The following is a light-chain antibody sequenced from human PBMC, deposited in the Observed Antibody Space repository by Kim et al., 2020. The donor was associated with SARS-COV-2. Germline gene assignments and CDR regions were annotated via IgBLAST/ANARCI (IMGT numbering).Light chain of an antibody. CDR3: QQGYNNPRT. V-gene: IGKV1-39*01. CDR2: AAS. CDR1: QSISSY. J-gene: IGKJ1*01. Sequence: DIQMTQSPSSLSASVGDRVTITCRASQSISSYLNWYQQKPGKAPKFLIYAASSLQSGVPSRFSGSGSGTDFTLTISSLQPEDFATYYCQQGYNNPRTFGRGTKVDIK.